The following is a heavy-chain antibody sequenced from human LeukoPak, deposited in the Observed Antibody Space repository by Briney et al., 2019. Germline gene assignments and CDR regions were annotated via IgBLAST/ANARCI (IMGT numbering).Heavy chain of an antibody. D-gene: IGHD5-12*01. CDR3: AKIPSPFQPSGYEYSDY. V-gene: IGHV3-23*01. J-gene: IGHJ4*02. Sequence: GGSLRLSCAASGFTFSSYAMSWVRQAPGKGLEWVSAISGSGGSTYYADSVKGRFTISRDNSKNTLYLQMNSLRAEDTAVYYCAKIPSPFQPSGYEYSDYWGQGTLVTVSS. CDR2: ISGSGGST. CDR1: GFTFSSYA.